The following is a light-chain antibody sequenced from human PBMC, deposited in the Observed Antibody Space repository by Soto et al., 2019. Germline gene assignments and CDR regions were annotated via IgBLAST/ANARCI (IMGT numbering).Light chain of an antibody. V-gene: IGKV1-33*01. CDR3: QQYDNVPLT. CDR1: QDISNS. J-gene: IGKJ4*01. CDR2: DAS. Sequence: DIQMTQSPSSLSASVGDRVTITCQAGQDISNSLNWYQHKPGKAPKLLIYDASSLETGVPSRFGGSGSGTDFTFTTSSLQPEDIATYYCQQYDNVPLTFGGGTKVDIK.